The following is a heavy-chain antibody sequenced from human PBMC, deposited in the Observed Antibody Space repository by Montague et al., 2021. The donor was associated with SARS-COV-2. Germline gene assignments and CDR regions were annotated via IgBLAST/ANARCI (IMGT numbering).Heavy chain of an antibody. D-gene: IGHD4-17*01. J-gene: IGHJ4*02. CDR2: IYYSGDT. V-gene: IGHV4-39*01. Sequence: SETLSLTCSFSGGSISTGGYYWGWIRQPPRKGLEWIGSIYYSGDTYYNPSLKSRVTISVDTSKNQFPLRLSSVTAADTAVYYCVRGGDYTDYGRVDYWGQGTLVIVSS. CDR3: VRGGDYTDYGRVDY. CDR1: GGSISTGGYY.